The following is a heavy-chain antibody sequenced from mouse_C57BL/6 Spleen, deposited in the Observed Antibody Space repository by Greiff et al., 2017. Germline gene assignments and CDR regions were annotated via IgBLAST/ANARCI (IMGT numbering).Heavy chain of an antibody. CDR3: ATPLDYYAMDY. J-gene: IGHJ4*01. V-gene: IGHV5-6*01. Sequence: EVQVVESGGDLVKPGGSLKLSCAASGFTFSSYGMSWVRQTPDKRLEWVATISSGGSYTYYPDSVKGRFTISRDNAKNTLYLQMSSLKSEDTAMYYCATPLDYYAMDYWGQGTSVTVSS. D-gene: IGHD6-1*01. CDR2: ISSGGSYT. CDR1: GFTFSSYG.